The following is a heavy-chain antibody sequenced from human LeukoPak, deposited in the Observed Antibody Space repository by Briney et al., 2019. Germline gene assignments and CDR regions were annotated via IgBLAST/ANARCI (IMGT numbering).Heavy chain of an antibody. Sequence: PSQTLSLTCTVSGGSISRGDYYWRWIRQPPGKALEWIGYIYYSRSTYYNPSLKSRVTISVDTSKNQFSLKLSSVTAADTAVYYCARSPWVPAAIRWKDWFDPWGQGTLVTVSS. V-gene: IGHV4-30-4*01. CDR3: ARSPWVPAAIRWKDWFDP. D-gene: IGHD2-2*01. CDR1: GGSISRGDYY. CDR2: IYYSRST. J-gene: IGHJ5*02.